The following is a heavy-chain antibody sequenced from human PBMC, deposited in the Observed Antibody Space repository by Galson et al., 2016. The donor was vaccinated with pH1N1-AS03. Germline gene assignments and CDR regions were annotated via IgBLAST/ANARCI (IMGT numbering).Heavy chain of an antibody. V-gene: IGHV3-49*01. J-gene: IGHJ4*02. CDR3: GLENGEFFFAY. CDR1: GSPFRDYA. Sequence: SLRLSCAVSGSPFRDYAVTWFRQAPGKGLEWVGFIRRAGFGAANDYTASVKGRFTISRDDSKRTAYLQMNNLKTEETGVYYCGLENGEFFFAYWGPGTLVTVSS. D-gene: IGHD3-10*01. CDR2: IRRAGFGAAN.